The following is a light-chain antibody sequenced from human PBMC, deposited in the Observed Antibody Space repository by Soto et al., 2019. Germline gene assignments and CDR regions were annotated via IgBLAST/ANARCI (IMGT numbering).Light chain of an antibody. CDR2: DNN. CDR3: QSYDNSLSGHVV. J-gene: IGLJ2*01. V-gene: IGLV1-40*01. Sequence: QSVLTQPPSVSGAPGQRATISCTGSSSNIGALYDVNWYQQLPGTAPKLLIYDNNNRPSGVPDRFSGSKSGTSASLAITGLQAEDEADYYCQSYDNSLSGHVVFGGGTKLTVL. CDR1: SSNIGALYD.